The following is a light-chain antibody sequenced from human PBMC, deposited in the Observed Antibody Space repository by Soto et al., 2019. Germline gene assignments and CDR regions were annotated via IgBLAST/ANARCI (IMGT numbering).Light chain of an antibody. Sequence: EIVMTQSPATLSVSPGERATLSCRASRSVNSNLAWYQHKPGQAPRLLIYGASTRATGIPGRFSGSESGTEFTLTISSLQSEDSAVYYCQQYNSYPLTFGGGTKVEIK. J-gene: IGKJ4*01. CDR1: RSVNSN. CDR2: GAS. CDR3: QQYNSYPLT. V-gene: IGKV3-15*01.